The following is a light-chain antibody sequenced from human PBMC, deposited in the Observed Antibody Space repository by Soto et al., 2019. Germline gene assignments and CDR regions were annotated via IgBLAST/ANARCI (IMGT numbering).Light chain of an antibody. CDR3: CSYDGGDNVI. Sequence: QSVLTQPASVSGSPGQSITLSCTGTSSAVGSYNLVSWYQRHPGKAPKLMIYEVSKRPSGVSDRFSGSKSGNTAALTISGLQPEDEADYYCCSYDGGDNVIFGGGTKLTVL. CDR1: SSAVGSYNL. J-gene: IGLJ2*01. CDR2: EVS. V-gene: IGLV2-23*02.